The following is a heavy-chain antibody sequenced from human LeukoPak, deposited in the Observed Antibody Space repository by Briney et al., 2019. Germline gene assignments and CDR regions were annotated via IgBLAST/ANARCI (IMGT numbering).Heavy chain of an antibody. D-gene: IGHD2-2*01. CDR3: ARGLGYCSDTRRNLFDS. J-gene: IGHJ5*01. V-gene: IGHV5-51*01. CDR2: IYPGDSDT. CDR1: GYSFTIYW. Sequence: GESLKISCKGSGYSFTIYWIAWVRQMPGKGLEWMGIIYPGDSDTRYSPSFQGQVTISADKSISTAYLQWSSLRASDTAMYYCARGLGYCSDTRRNLFDSWGQGTLVTVSS.